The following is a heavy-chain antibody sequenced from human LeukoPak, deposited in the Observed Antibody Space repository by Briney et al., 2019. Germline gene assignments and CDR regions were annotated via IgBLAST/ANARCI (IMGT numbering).Heavy chain of an antibody. CDR1: GFTFSSYA. CDR3: ARDERSGSYSGWFDP. V-gene: IGHV3-30-3*01. J-gene: IGHJ5*02. CDR2: ISYDGSNK. Sequence: QTGGSLRLSCAASGFTFSSYAMHWVRQAPGKGLEWVAVISYDGSNKYYADSVKGRFTISRDNSKNTLYLQMNSLRAEDTAVYYCARDERSGSYSGWFDPWGQGTLVTVSS. D-gene: IGHD3-10*01.